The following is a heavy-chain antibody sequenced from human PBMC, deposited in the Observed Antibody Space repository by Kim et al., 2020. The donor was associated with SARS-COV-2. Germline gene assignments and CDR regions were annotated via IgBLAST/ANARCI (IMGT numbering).Heavy chain of an antibody. Sequence: SETLSLTCTVSGGSLITYYWSWIRQSPGKGLEWLAYIYYSGSTNYSPSLQSRVTISVDTSKNQFSLKLSSVTATDTAVYYCAMHALPWSGSSDGHFDCWGQGILVTVSS. V-gene: IGHV4-59*08. CDR1: GGSLITYY. J-gene: IGHJ4*02. CDR2: IYYSGST. D-gene: IGHD5-18*01. CDR3: AMHALPWSGSSDGHFDC.